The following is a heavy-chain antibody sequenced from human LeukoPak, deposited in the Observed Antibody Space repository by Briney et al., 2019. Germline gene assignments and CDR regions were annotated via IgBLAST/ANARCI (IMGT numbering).Heavy chain of an antibody. J-gene: IGHJ4*02. D-gene: IGHD4-11*01. Sequence: PGGSLRLSCAASGFTFSSYAMHWVRQAPGKGLEWVAVISYDGSNKYYADSVKGRFTISRDNSKNTLYLQMNSLRAEDTAVYYCARSTDPTLYYFDYWGQGTLVTVSS. CDR3: ARSTDPTLYYFDY. V-gene: IGHV3-30-3*01. CDR2: ISYDGSNK. CDR1: GFTFSSYA.